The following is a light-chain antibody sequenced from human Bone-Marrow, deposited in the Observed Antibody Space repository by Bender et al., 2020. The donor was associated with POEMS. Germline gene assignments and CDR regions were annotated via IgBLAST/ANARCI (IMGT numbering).Light chain of an antibody. V-gene: IGLV2-8*01. CDR1: SSDVGAYNY. Sequence: QSALTQPPSASGSPGQSVTILCTGTSSDVGAYNYVSWYQQYPGKAPKVMIYDVNVRASGVPNRFSASKSGNTASLTVSGLQAEDEALYYCKSFAGSNSWVFGGGTKLTVL. CDR2: DVN. CDR3: KSFAGSNSWV. J-gene: IGLJ3*02.